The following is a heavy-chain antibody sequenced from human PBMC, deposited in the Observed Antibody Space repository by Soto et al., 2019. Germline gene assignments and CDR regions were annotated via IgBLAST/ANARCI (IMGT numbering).Heavy chain of an antibody. J-gene: IGHJ4*02. CDR3: ARDLLGSLDY. Sequence: PSETLSLTCAVYGGPISGYVWGWVRQPPGMGLEWIGYSGTTACTNCNPSLQSRVTISIDRSKNQFSLRLSSVTAADTAVYYCARDLLGSLDYWGRGILVTAPQ. CDR1: GGPISGYV. V-gene: IGHV4-59*01. CDR2: SGTTACT. D-gene: IGHD3-16*01.